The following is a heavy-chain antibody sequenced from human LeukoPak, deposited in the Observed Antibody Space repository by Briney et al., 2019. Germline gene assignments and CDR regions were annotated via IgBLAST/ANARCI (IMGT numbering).Heavy chain of an antibody. D-gene: IGHD4-17*01. Sequence: GGSLRLSCAASGFTFSSYGMHWVRQAPGKGLEWVAVISYDGSNKYYADSVKGRFTISRDNSKNTLYLQMNSLRAEDTAVYYCARDWYGDDGYYWGQGTLVTVSS. J-gene: IGHJ4*02. CDR2: ISYDGSNK. CDR1: GFTFSSYG. V-gene: IGHV3-30*03. CDR3: ARDWYGDDGYY.